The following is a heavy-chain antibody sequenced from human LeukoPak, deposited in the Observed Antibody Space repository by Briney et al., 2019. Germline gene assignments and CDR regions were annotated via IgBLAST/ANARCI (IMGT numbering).Heavy chain of an antibody. V-gene: IGHV3-23*01. CDR1: GFTFSSYV. CDR2: ISATGGNS. D-gene: IGHD6-13*01. CDR3: AKEGDSSSWSLFEY. J-gene: IGHJ4*02. Sequence: AGGSLRLSCAASGFTFSSYVMSWVRQAPGKGLEWVSVISATGGNSYYADSVKGRFTISRDNLKNTLYLQMNSLRAEDTAVYYCAKEGDSSSWSLFEYWGQGTLVTVSS.